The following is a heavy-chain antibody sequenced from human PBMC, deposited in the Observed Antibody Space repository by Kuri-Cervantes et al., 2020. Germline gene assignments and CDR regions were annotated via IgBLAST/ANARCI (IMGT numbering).Heavy chain of an antibody. V-gene: IGHV1-2*02. CDR3: ARDLSGVETYYDFLGYYYGMDV. Sequence: ASVKVSCKASGYTFTSYGISWVRQAPGQGLEWMGWINPNSGGTNYAQKFQGRVTMTRDTSISTAYMELSRLRSDDTAVYYCARDLSGVETYYDFLGYYYGMDVWGQGTTVTVSS. J-gene: IGHJ6*02. CDR2: INPNSGGT. CDR1: GYTFTSYG. D-gene: IGHD3-3*01.